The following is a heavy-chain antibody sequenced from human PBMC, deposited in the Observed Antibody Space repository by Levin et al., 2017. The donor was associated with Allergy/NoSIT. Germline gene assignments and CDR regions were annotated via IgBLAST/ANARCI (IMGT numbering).Heavy chain of an antibody. CDR3: AKASLGYCSSTSCYGEVDV. D-gene: IGHD2-2*01. Sequence: ETLSLTCTVSGGSISSSSYYWGWIRQPPGKGLEWVSAISGSGGSTYYADSVKGRFTISRDNSKNTLYLQMNSLRAEDTAVYYCAKASLGYCSSTSCYGEVDVWGKGTTVTVSS. J-gene: IGHJ6*04. V-gene: IGHV3-23*01. CDR1: GGSISSSSYY. CDR2: ISGSGGST.